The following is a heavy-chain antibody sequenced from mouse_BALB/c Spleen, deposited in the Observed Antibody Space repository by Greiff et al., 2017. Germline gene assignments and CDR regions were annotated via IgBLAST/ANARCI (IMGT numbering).Heavy chain of an antibody. V-gene: IGHV1-7*01. CDR1: GYTFTSYW. D-gene: IGHD1-1*01. CDR2: INPSTGYT. Sequence: QVQLQQSGAELAKPGASVKMSCKASGYTFTSYWMHWVKQRPGQGLEWIGYINPSTGYTEYNQKFKDKATLTADKSSSTAYMQLSSLTSEDSAVYYCATFTTSYWGQGTTLTVSS. J-gene: IGHJ2*01. CDR3: ATFTTSY.